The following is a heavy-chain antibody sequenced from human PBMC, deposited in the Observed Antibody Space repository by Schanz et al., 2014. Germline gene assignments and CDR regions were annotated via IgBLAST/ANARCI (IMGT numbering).Heavy chain of an antibody. CDR3: AKDAPYPFDL. V-gene: IGHV3-23*01. CDR1: GFNFSDYA. CDR2: ISGGGGTT. J-gene: IGHJ2*01. Sequence: DVQLLESGGGLVQPGGSLRLSCAASGFNFSDYAMCWVRQAPGKGLEWVSAISGGGGTTYYTDSVKGRFTISRDNSKSTLYLQMNSLRAEDTAIYYCAKDAPYPFDLWGRGTLITVSS.